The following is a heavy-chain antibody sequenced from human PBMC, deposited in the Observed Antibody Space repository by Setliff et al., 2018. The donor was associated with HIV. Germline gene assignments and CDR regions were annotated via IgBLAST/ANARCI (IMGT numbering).Heavy chain of an antibody. D-gene: IGHD6-13*01. J-gene: IGHJ4*02. Sequence: LSLTCTVSGGSISSHYWSWVRQTPGKGLEWIGSISYSGSTNHNPSLKSRVTISIDTSKNQFSLKLTSVTSADTAVYFCARGLSSPFATGLWGQGTLVTVSS. CDR3: ARGLSSPFATGL. V-gene: IGHV4-59*11. CDR1: GGSISSHY. CDR2: ISYSGST.